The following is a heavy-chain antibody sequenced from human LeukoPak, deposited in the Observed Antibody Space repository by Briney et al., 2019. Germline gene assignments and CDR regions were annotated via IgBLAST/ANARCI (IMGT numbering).Heavy chain of an antibody. Sequence: GASVKVSCKASGYTFTGYYMHWVRQAPGQGLEWMGWINPNSGGTNYAQKFQGRVTMTRDTSISTAYMELSRLRSDDTAVYYCAREPPHYYDILTGSFGYWGQGTLVTVSS. CDR1: GYTFTGYY. J-gene: IGHJ4*02. CDR2: INPNSGGT. V-gene: IGHV1-2*02. D-gene: IGHD3-9*01. CDR3: AREPPHYYDILTGSFGY.